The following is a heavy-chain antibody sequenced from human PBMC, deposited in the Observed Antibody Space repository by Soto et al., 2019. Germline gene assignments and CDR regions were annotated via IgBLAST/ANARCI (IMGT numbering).Heavy chain of an antibody. J-gene: IGHJ1*01. CDR1: GGTFSSYA. D-gene: IGHD6-19*01. Sequence: QVQLVQSGAEVKKPGSSVKVSCKASGGTFSSYAISWVRQAPGQGLEWMGGIIPIFGTANYAQKFQGRVTITADEPTSTAYMELSSLRSEDTAVYYCARDLAGRAPDTKGGRDYFQHWGQGTLVTVSS. V-gene: IGHV1-69*12. CDR2: IIPIFGTA. CDR3: ARDLAGRAPDTKGGRDYFQH.